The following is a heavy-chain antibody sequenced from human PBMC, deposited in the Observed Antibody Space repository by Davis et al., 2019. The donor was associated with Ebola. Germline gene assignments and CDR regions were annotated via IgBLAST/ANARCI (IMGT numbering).Heavy chain of an antibody. CDR3: ARDVRGITGPSEY. J-gene: IGHJ4*02. V-gene: IGHV1-18*01. D-gene: IGHD1-1*01. Sequence: AASVKVSCKASGYTFTNYGISWVRQVPGQGLEWMGWISTYKGNTNYAQKVQGRVTMTTETSTSTAYMELRSLRSDDTARYYCARDVRGITGPSEYWGQGTLVTVSS. CDR1: GYTFTNYG. CDR2: ISTYKGNT.